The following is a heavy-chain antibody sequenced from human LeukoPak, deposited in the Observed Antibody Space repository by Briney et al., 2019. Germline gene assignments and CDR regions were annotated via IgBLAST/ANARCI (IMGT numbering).Heavy chain of an antibody. V-gene: IGHV3-73*01. D-gene: IGHD4-23*01. CDR2: IRSKANSYAT. Sequence: GGSLRLSCAASGFTFSVSAMHWVRQASGKGLEWVGRIRSKANSYATAYAASVKGRFTISRDDSKNTAYLQMNSLKTEETAVYYCTRRTVVTDFGYWGQGTLVTVSS. CDR1: GFTFSVSA. J-gene: IGHJ4*02. CDR3: TRRTVVTDFGY.